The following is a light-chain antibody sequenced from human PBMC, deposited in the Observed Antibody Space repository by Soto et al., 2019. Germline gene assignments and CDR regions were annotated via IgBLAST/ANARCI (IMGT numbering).Light chain of an antibody. V-gene: IGLV2-23*02. Sequence: QSVLTQPASVSGSPGQSITISCTGTSSDVGSYNLVSWYQQHPGKAPKLMIYEVSKRPSGVSNRFSGSKSGNTASLTISGLQAEDEADYSCCSYAGSSTWVFGGGTKLTVL. CDR1: SSDVGSYNL. CDR2: EVS. J-gene: IGLJ3*02. CDR3: CSYAGSSTWV.